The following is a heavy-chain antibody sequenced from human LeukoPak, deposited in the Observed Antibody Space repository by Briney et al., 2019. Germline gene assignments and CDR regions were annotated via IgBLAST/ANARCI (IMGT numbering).Heavy chain of an antibody. J-gene: IGHJ4*02. V-gene: IGHV3-20*04. Sequence: GGSLRLSCAASGFTFDDYGMSWVRQAPGKGLEWVSGINWNGGSTGYADSVKGRFTISRDNAKNSLYLQTNSLRAEDTALYYCASCSSTSCYTRGYFDYWGQGTLVTVSS. D-gene: IGHD2-2*02. CDR1: GFTFDDYG. CDR2: INWNGGST. CDR3: ASCSSTSCYTRGYFDY.